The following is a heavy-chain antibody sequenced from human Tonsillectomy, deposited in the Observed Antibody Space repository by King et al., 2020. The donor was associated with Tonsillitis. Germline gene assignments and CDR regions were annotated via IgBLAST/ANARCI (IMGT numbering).Heavy chain of an antibody. CDR3: VKLTYDSSAYPF. V-gene: IGHV3-64*05. Sequence: VQLVESGGGLVQPGGSLRLACSGSGFTFSYYTMHWVRQAPGKGLEYVLAISSNGGSTYYADSVKGRFTISRDDSKNTLYVQMSSLRAEDTAVYYCVKLTYDSSAYPFWGQGTLVTVSS. CDR2: ISSNGGST. J-gene: IGHJ4*02. D-gene: IGHD3-22*01. CDR1: GFTFSYYT.